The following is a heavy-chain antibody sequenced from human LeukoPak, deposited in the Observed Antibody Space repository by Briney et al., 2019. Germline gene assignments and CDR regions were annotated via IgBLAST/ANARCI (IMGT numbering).Heavy chain of an antibody. J-gene: IGHJ3*02. Sequence: ASVKVSCRAFKYTFTDYYIHWVRQAPGQGLEWTGWINPKSDGTYYVQKFQGRVTMTRDTPITTAYMELSRLTSDDTAVYYCARALWGDTFDIWGQGTMVTVSS. CDR1: KYTFTDYY. CDR2: INPKSDGT. V-gene: IGHV1-2*02. D-gene: IGHD2-21*01. CDR3: ARALWGDTFDI.